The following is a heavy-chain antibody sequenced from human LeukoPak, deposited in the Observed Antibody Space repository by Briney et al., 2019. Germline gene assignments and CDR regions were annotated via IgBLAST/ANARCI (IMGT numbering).Heavy chain of an antibody. V-gene: IGHV4-39*01. Sequence: SETLSLTCTVSGGSISSSSYYWGWIRQPPEKGLEWIGSIYYSGSTYYNPSLKSRVTISVDTSKNQFSLKLSSVTAADTAVYYCARHDYSVGDFDYWGQGTLVTVSS. CDR1: GGSISSSSYY. D-gene: IGHD2-15*01. CDR3: ARHDYSVGDFDY. J-gene: IGHJ4*02. CDR2: IYYSGST.